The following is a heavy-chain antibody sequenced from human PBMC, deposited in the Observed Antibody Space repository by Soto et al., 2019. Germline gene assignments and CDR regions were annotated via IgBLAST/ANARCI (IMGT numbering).Heavy chain of an antibody. CDR2: IYYSGST. J-gene: IGHJ4*02. CDR1: GGSISSYY. D-gene: IGHD2-2*01. V-gene: IGHV4-59*08. CDR3: ATTLGYCSSTSCFSFDY. Sequence: SETLSLTCTVSGGSISSYYWSWIRQPPGKGLEWIGYIYYSGSTNYNPSLKSRVTISVDTSKNQFSLKLSSVTAADTAVYYCATTLGYCSSTSCFSFDYWGQGTLVTVSS.